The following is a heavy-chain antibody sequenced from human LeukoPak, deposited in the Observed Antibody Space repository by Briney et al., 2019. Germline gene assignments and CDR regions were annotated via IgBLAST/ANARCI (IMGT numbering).Heavy chain of an antibody. J-gene: IGHJ3*02. D-gene: IGHD3-9*01. CDR2: ISGSGGST. V-gene: IGHV3-23*01. Sequence: GGSLRLSCASSGFTFSSYAKSWARHAPGKGLEGVSAISGSGGSTYYAVYVKGRFTISKDNSTHKLYLQMNSTRAADTAVYYCAHLKSWLLLSAAFDIWGQGTMVTVSS. CDR1: GFTFSSYA. CDR3: AHLKSWLLLSAAFDI.